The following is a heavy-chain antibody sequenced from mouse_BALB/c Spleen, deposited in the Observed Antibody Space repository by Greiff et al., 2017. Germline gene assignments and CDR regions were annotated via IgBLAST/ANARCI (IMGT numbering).Heavy chain of an antibody. CDR3: AKKEGSSDGYLDV. CDR2: IWRGGST. D-gene: IGHD1-1*01. Sequence: VQLQQSGPSLVQPSQCLSITCTVSGFSLTSYGVNWVRQSPGKGLEWLGVIWRGGSTDYNAAFMSRLSITKDNSKSQVFFKMNSLQADDTAIYDCAKKEGSSDGYLDVWGAGTSVTVSS. J-gene: IGHJ1*01. CDR1: GFSLTSYG. V-gene: IGHV2-5-1*01.